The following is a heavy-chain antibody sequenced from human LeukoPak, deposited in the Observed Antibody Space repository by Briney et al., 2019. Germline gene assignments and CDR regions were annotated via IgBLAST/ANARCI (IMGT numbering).Heavy chain of an antibody. CDR1: GGSFSGYY. Sequence: SETLSLTCAVYGGSFSGYYWSWIRQPPGKGLEWIGYIYHSGSTYYNPSLKSRVTISVDRSKNQFSLKLSSVTAADTAVYYCARGHYYDSSGYYWDYYYYGMDVWGQGTTVTVSS. CDR3: ARGHYYDSSGYYWDYYYYGMDV. D-gene: IGHD3-22*01. V-gene: IGHV4-34*01. J-gene: IGHJ6*02. CDR2: IYHSGST.